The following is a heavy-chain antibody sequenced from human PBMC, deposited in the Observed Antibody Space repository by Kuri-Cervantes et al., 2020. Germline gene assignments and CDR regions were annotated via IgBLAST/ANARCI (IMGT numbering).Heavy chain of an antibody. CDR2: IYPGDSDT. CDR1: GYSFTSYW. Sequence: GGSLRLSCKGSGYSFTSYWIGWVRQMPGKGLEWMGIIYPGDSDTRYSPSFQGQVTISADRSINTAYLQWSSLKASDTAIYYCARRVTEVTTGENWFDPWGEGTLVTVSS. D-gene: IGHD4-17*01. J-gene: IGHJ5*02. CDR3: ARRVTEVTTGENWFDP. V-gene: IGHV5-51*01.